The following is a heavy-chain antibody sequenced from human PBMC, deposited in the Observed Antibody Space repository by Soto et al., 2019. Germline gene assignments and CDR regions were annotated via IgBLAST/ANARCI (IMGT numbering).Heavy chain of an antibody. J-gene: IGHJ4*02. CDR1: GYSFTSYW. CDR3: ARTMGDTAMVTDY. V-gene: IGHV5-10-1*01. Sequence: GESLKISCKGSGYSFTSYWISWVRQMPGKGLEWMGRIDPSDSYTNYSPSFQGHVTISADKSISTAYLQWSSLKASDTAMYYCARTMGDTAMVTDYWGQGTLVTVSS. D-gene: IGHD5-18*01. CDR2: IDPSDSYT.